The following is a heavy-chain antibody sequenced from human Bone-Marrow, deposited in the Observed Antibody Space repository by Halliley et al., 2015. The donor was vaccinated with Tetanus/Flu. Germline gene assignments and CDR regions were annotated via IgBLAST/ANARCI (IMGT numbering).Heavy chain of an antibody. D-gene: IGHD6-13*01. CDR2: VHHAGST. Sequence: TLSLTCAVSGGSISSNHWWSWVRQSPGKGLEWIGEVHHAGSTNYNPSLKSRVTISVDKSKNHFSLKLTSVTAADTAVYYCARDPGIAAAGNGALDIWGQGTMVTVSS. J-gene: IGHJ3*02. V-gene: IGHV4-4*02. CDR3: ARDPGIAAAGNGALDI. CDR1: GGSISSNHW.